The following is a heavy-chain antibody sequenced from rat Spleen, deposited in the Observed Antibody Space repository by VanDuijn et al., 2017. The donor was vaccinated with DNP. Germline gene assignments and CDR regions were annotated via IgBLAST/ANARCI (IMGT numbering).Heavy chain of an antibody. D-gene: IGHD1-2*01. J-gene: IGHJ2*01. Sequence: EVQLVESGGGLVQPGRSLKLSCAASGFTFSDNNMAWVRQAPKKGLEWVATISYDGSRTYYRDSVKGRFTISRDNAKSTLYLQMDSLRSEDTATYYCATLNIAAIGWGQGVMVTVSS. CDR2: ISYDGSRT. V-gene: IGHV5-7*01. CDR3: ATLNIAAIG. CDR1: GFTFSDNN.